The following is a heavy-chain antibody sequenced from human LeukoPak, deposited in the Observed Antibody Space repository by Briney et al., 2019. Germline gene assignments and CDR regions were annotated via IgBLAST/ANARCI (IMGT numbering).Heavy chain of an antibody. CDR2: INPSGGST. V-gene: IGHV1-46*01. D-gene: IGHD2-15*01. CDR3: ARGGGTSCLLGYCSGGSRY. Sequence: ASVKVSCKASGYTFTSYYMHWVRQAPGQGLEWMGIINPSGGSTSYAQKFQGRVTMTRDTSTSTVYMELSSLRSDDTAVYYCARGGGTSCLLGYCSGGSRYWGQGTLVTVSS. CDR1: GYTFTSYY. J-gene: IGHJ4*02.